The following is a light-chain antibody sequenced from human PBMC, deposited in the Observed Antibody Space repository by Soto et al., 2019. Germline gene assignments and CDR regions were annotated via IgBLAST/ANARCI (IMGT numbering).Light chain of an antibody. J-gene: IGLJ1*01. CDR1: SSDVGGYNY. CDR3: SSYTSSNTLGV. V-gene: IGLV2-14*01. Sequence: QSVLTQPASVSGSPGQSITISCTGTSSDVGGYNYVSWYQQHPGKAPKLMIYEVSNRPSGVSNRFSGSKSGNTASLTISGLQAEDEADYYCSSYTSSNTLGVFGKGTKVTVL. CDR2: EVS.